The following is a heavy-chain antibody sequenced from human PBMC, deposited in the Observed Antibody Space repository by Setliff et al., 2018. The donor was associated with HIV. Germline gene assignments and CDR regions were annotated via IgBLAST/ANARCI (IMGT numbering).Heavy chain of an antibody. CDR2: ISAYNGNT. D-gene: IGHD2-21*02. Sequence: ASVKVSCKASGYNFTDYDINWVRQAPGQGLEWMGWISAYNGNTNYAQKLQGRVTMTTDTSTNTAYMELRSLRSDDTAVYYCTRVPICGGDCYSVANAFDIWGQGTMVTVSS. CDR3: TRVPICGGDCYSVANAFDI. CDR1: GYNFTDYD. V-gene: IGHV1-18*01. J-gene: IGHJ3*02.